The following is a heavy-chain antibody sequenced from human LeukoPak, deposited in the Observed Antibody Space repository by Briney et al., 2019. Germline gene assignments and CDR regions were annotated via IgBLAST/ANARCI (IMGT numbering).Heavy chain of an antibody. CDR2: ISGVNT. Sequence: PGGSLRLSCATSGFALSNYAMSWFRQAPGKGLEWVSGISGVNTYYADSVKGRLTISRDNSKNVLYVQMNRLRVEDTAVYFCAKDVCTSPRCLLYSDSWGQGTLVTVSS. D-gene: IGHD2-8*01. CDR1: GFALSNYA. CDR3: AKDVCTSPRCLLYSDS. J-gene: IGHJ4*02. V-gene: IGHV3-23*01.